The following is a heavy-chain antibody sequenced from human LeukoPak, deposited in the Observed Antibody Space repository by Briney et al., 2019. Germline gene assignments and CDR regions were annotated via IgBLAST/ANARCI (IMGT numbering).Heavy chain of an antibody. V-gene: IGHV1-18*01. D-gene: IGHD1-26*01. Sequence: ASVKVSCKASGYTFTSYGISWVRQAPGQGLKWMGWISAYNGNTNYAQKLQGRVTMTEDTSTDTAYMELSSLRSEDTAVYYCATARAYSGSYWGPFDYWGQGTLVTVSS. CDR3: ATARAYSGSYWGPFDY. CDR1: GYTFTSYG. CDR2: ISAYNGNT. J-gene: IGHJ4*02.